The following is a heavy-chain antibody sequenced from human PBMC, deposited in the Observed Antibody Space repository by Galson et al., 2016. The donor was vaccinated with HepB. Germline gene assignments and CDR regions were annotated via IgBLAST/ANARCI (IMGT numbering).Heavy chain of an antibody. V-gene: IGHV3-33*06. CDR3: AKVATPNRNYENWFDS. CDR2: IWYDGTSK. D-gene: IGHD4-11*01. J-gene: IGHJ5*01. CDR1: GFTFSIFA. Sequence: SLRLSCAASGFTFSIFAMHWVRQAPGKGLEWVAVIWYDGTSKYYVDSVKGRFTISRDNSKNTLNLQMNSLRAEDTAVYYCAKVATPNRNYENWFDSWGQGTLVTVSS.